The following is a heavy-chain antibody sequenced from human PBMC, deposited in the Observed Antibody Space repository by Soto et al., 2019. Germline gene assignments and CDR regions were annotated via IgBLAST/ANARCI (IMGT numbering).Heavy chain of an antibody. CDR1: GFTFSSYS. V-gene: IGHV3-23*01. CDR3: AKDSAYNYYYYGMDV. J-gene: IGHJ6*02. CDR2: ISGSCGST. D-gene: IGHD3-10*01. Sequence: GGSLRLSCAASGFTFSSYSMNWVRQAPGKVLELFSSISGSCGSTYYADSVKGRFTISRDNFKNTLYLQMNSLRAEDTAVYYCAKDSAYNYYYYGMDVWGQGTTVTVSS.